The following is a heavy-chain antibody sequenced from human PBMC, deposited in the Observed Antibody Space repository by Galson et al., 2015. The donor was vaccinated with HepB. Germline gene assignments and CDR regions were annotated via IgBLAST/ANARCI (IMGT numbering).Heavy chain of an antibody. V-gene: IGHV1-69*10. CDR2: IKYILSIE. D-gene: IGHD4-23*01. CDR3: ASTVVTPGMADY. J-gene: IGHJ4*02. Sequence: SVKVSCKASGGTFSSYAIRWVRQAPGQGLEWMGGIKYILSIEYYAQKFQGRVTITADKSTSTAYMDLNSLRAEDTAVYYCASTVVTPGMADYWGQGTLVTVSS. CDR1: GGTFSSYA.